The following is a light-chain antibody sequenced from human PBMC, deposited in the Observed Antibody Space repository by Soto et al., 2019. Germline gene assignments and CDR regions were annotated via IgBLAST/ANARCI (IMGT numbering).Light chain of an antibody. CDR2: RAS. V-gene: IGKV3-20*01. Sequence: IVLTQSPGTLSLSPGEEATLSCRASQSVNNNYVAWYQQKRGQAPRLLVYRASTRATGIPDRFRGSGSGTDFTISVRRLVHFVSSRDDCKQYGSSLTFGGGTKAEIK. CDR3: KQYGSSLT. CDR1: QSVNNNY. J-gene: IGKJ4*01.